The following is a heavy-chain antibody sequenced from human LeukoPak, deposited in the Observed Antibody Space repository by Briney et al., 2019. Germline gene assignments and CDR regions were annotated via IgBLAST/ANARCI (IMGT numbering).Heavy chain of an antibody. CDR2: ISSSGSDT. J-gene: IGHJ4*02. Sequence: GGSLRLSCAASIFTFRDRFMSWIRQPPGKGLESVSYISSSGSDTYYSDSVKGRFTVSRDNAQNSLFPQTNSLRAEDTAVYYCARVSGIVVVPAAPLFDYWGQGTLVTVSS. CDR1: IFTFRDRF. D-gene: IGHD2-2*01. CDR3: ARVSGIVVVPAAPLFDY. V-gene: IGHV3-11*04.